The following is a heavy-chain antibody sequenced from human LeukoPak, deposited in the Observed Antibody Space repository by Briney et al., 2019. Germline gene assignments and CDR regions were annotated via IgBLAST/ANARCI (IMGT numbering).Heavy chain of an antibody. J-gene: IGHJ4*02. CDR1: GFTFSTYA. Sequence: QPGGSLRLSCAPSGFTFSTYAMSWVRQAPGKGLEWVSAITSSGGSTYYADSVKGRFTISRDNSKNTLYLQMNSLRAEDTAVYYCATRRYDSSGFDHWGQGTLVTVSS. D-gene: IGHD3-22*01. CDR3: ATRRYDSSGFDH. V-gene: IGHV3-23*01. CDR2: ITSSGGST.